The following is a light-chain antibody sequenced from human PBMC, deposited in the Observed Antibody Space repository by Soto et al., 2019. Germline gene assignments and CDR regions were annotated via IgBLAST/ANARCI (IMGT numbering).Light chain of an antibody. CDR2: DAS. CDR1: QSVRSN. Sequence: EVVMTQSPATLSVSPGERVTLSCRASQSVRSNLAWYQQKPGQSPRLLIYDASTGATGIPARFSGSGSGTDFTLTITSLEPEDFAVYYCQQRSNWPPTFGQGTKVDIK. J-gene: IGKJ1*01. V-gene: IGKV3-11*01. CDR3: QQRSNWPPT.